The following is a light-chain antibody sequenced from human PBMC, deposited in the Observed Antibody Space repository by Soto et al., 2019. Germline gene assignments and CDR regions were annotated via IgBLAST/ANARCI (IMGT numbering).Light chain of an antibody. V-gene: IGLV1-44*01. CDR1: SSNIGNNP. CDR2: TND. J-gene: IGLJ2*01. Sequence: QLVLTQPPSVSGTPGQGVIISCSGSSSNIGNNPVNWYQQLPGTAPKLLIHTNDQRPSGVPDRFSGSKSGTSGSLAISGLQSEDEADYYCASWDGSLSALVFGGGTKLTVL. CDR3: ASWDGSLSALV.